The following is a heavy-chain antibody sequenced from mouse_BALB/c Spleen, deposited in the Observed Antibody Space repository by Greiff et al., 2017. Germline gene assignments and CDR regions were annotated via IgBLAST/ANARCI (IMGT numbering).Heavy chain of an antibody. Sequence: EVQLQESGPSLVKPSQTLSLTCSVTGDSITSGYWNWIRKFPGNKLEYMGYIIYSGSTYYNPSLKSRISITRDTSKNQYYLQLNSVTTEDTATDYCARAGGKRGYFDYWGQGTTLTVSS. CDR1: GDSITSGY. CDR2: IIYSGST. CDR3: ARAGGKRGYFDY. V-gene: IGHV3-8*02. J-gene: IGHJ2*01.